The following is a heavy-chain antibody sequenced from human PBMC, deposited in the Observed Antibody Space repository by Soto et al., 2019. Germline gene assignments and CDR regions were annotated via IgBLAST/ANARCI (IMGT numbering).Heavy chain of an antibody. Sequence: PSETLSLTCAVYGGSFSGYYWSWIRQPPGKGLEWIGEINHSGSTNYNPSLKSRVTISVDTSKNQFSLKLSSVTAADTAVYYCARGSHYYGSGSYSHQPFDYWGQGTLVTVSS. CDR1: GGSFSGYY. CDR2: INHSGST. J-gene: IGHJ4*02. CDR3: ARGSHYYGSGSYSHQPFDY. D-gene: IGHD3-10*01. V-gene: IGHV4-34*01.